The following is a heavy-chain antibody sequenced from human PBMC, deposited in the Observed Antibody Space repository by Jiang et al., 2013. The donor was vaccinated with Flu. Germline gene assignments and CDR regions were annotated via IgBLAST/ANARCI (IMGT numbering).Heavy chain of an antibody. Sequence: LGDSDTRYSPSFQGQVTISADKSINTAYLQWSSLKASDTAMYYCARRGIAAAGSYGMDVWGQGTTVTVSS. D-gene: IGHD6-13*01. V-gene: IGHV5-51*01. CDR3: ARRGIAAAGSYGMDV. J-gene: IGHJ6*02. CDR2: LGDSDT.